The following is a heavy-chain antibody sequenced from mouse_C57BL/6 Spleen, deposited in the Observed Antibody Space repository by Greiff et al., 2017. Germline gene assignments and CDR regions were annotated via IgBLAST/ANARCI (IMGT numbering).Heavy chain of an antibody. D-gene: IGHD3-1*01. V-gene: IGHV1-5*01. CDR1: GYTFTSYW. CDR3: TRSRAREGYFDD. Sequence: VQLQQSGTVLARPGASVKMSCKTSGYTFTSYWMHWVKQRPGQGLEWIGAIYPGNSDTSYNQKFKGKAKLTAVTSASTAYMELSSLTNEDSAVYYCTRSRAREGYFDDWGQGTTLTVSS. J-gene: IGHJ2*01. CDR2: IYPGNSDT.